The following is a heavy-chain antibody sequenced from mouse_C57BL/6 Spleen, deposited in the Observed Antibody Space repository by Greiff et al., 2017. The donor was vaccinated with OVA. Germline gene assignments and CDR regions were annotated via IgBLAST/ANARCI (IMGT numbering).Heavy chain of an antibody. V-gene: IGHV1-42*01. J-gene: IGHJ2*01. Sequence: EVQLQQSGPELVKPGASVKISCKASGYSFTGYYMNWVKQSPEKSLEWIGEINPSTGGTTYNQKFKAKATLTVDKSSSTAYMQLKSLTSEDSAVYYCARGTGTTDYWGQGTTLTVSS. CDR1: GYSFTGYY. CDR3: ARGTGTTDY. CDR2: INPSTGGT. D-gene: IGHD4-1*01.